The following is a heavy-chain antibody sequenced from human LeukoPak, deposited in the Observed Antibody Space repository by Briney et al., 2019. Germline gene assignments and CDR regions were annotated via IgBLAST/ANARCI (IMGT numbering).Heavy chain of an antibody. CDR3: ARDLSGSYPDFDY. CDR1: GSTFSSYS. J-gene: IGHJ4*02. Sequence: PGGSLRLSCAASGSTFSSYSMNWVRQAPGKGLEWVSSISSSSSYIYYADSVKGRFTISRDNAKNSLYLQMNSLRAEDTAVYYCARDLSGSYPDFDYWGRGTLVTVSS. CDR2: ISSSSSYI. D-gene: IGHD3-10*01. V-gene: IGHV3-21*01.